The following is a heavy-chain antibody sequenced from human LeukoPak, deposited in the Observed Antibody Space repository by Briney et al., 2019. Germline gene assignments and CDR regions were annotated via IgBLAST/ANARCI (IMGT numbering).Heavy chain of an antibody. V-gene: IGHV5-51*01. CDR3: APAAPNTAGWHY. D-gene: IGHD6-13*01. CDR2: MYPADSDI. CDR1: GYSFTTYW. Sequence: GESLKISCKGSGYSFTTYWIGWVRQMPGKGLEWMGIMYPADSDIRYSPSFQGQVTISADKSISTAFLQCSSLKASDTAMYYCAPAAPNTAGWHYWGQGTLVTVSS. J-gene: IGHJ4*02.